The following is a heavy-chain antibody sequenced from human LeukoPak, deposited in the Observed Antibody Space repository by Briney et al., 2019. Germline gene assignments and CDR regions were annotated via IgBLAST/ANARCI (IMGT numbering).Heavy chain of an antibody. V-gene: IGHV3-7*01. CDR1: GFTFSSYW. CDR2: IKKDGSEK. D-gene: IGHD1-26*01. Sequence: GGSLRLSCAASGFTFSSYWMSWVRQAPGKGLEWVANIKKDGSEKYYVDSVKGRFTISRDNAKTSLYLQMNSLRAEDTAVYYCARETYSGSSFDYWGQGTLVTVSS. CDR3: ARETYSGSSFDY. J-gene: IGHJ4*02.